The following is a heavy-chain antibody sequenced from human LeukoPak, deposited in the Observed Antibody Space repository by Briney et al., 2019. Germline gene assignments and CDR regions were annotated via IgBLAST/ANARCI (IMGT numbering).Heavy chain of an antibody. J-gene: IGHJ4*02. D-gene: IGHD5-24*01. Sequence: PSETLSLTCTVSGGSISSYYWSWIRQPPGKGLEWIGYIYYSGSTNYNPSLKSRVTISVDTSKNQFSLKLSSVTAADTAVYYCARVGDGYNYNFDYWGQGTLVTVSS. CDR1: GGSISSYY. V-gene: IGHV4-59*01. CDR3: ARVGDGYNYNFDY. CDR2: IYYSGST.